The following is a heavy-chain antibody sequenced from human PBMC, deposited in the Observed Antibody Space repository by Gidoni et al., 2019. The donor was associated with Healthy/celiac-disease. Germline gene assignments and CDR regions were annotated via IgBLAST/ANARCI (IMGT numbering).Heavy chain of an antibody. CDR2: IYYSGST. CDR3: ARRGWGGYFDY. Sequence: QLQLQESGPGLVKPSETLSLTCTVSGGSISSRSYYWGWIRQPPGKGLGWIGSIYYSGSTYYNPSLKSPVTISVDTSKNQFSLKLSSVTAADTAVYYCARRGWGGYFDYWGQGTLVTVSS. J-gene: IGHJ4*02. CDR1: GGSISSRSYY. V-gene: IGHV4-39*01. D-gene: IGHD3-16*01.